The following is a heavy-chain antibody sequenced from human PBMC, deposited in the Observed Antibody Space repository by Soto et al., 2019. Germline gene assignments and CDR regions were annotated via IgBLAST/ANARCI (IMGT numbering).Heavy chain of an antibody. CDR3: ARQSWDIYTSPSYYYGMDV. CDR1: GYTFTSYY. CDR2: INPSGGST. D-gene: IGHD2-15*01. J-gene: IGHJ6*02. Sequence: ASVKVSCKASGYTFTSYYMHWVRQAPGQGLEWMGIINPSGGSTSYAQKFQGRVTMTRDTSTSTVYMELSSLRSEDTAVYYCARQSWDIYTSPSYYYGMDVWGQGTTVTVSS. V-gene: IGHV1-46*01.